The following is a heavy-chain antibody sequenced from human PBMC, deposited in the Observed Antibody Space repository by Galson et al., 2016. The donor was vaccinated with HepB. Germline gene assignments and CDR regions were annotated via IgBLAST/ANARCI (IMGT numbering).Heavy chain of an antibody. D-gene: IGHD6-13*01. CDR1: GHTFTSYY. CDR3: AAALDDYYYGMDV. Sequence: SVKVSCKASGHTFTSYYIHWVRQAPEQGLEWMGIINPRSSNTNYAQKFQGRVTMTRDTSTSTVYMQLSSLRSDDTAVYYCAAALDDYYYGMDVWGQGTTVTVSS. CDR2: INPRSSNT. J-gene: IGHJ6*02. V-gene: IGHV1-46*01.